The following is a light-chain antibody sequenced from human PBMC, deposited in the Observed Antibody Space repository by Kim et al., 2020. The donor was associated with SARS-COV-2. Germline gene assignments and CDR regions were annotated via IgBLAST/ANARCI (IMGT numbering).Light chain of an antibody. CDR2: AAS. Sequence: ASVGDRVTITCRASQGISNYLNWYQQKPGKAPKLLIYAASSLLSGVPSRFTGGGSETDFTLTISSLQPEDFATYYCQRTYVSSQTFGQGTKVEIK. CDR3: QRTYVSSQT. CDR1: QGISNY. J-gene: IGKJ1*01. V-gene: IGKV1-39*01.